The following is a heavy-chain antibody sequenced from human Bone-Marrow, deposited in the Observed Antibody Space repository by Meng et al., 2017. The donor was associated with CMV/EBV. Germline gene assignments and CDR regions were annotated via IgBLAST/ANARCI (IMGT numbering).Heavy chain of an antibody. Sequence: GESLKISCAASGFTFSSYAMSWVRQAPGKGLEWVSAISGSGGSTYYADSVKGRFTISRDNAKNSLYLQMNSLRAEDTAVYYCASRGYDSPLDYWGQGTLVTVSS. J-gene: IGHJ4*02. V-gene: IGHV3-23*01. CDR3: ASRGYDSPLDY. D-gene: IGHD5-12*01. CDR1: GFTFSSYA. CDR2: ISGSGGST.